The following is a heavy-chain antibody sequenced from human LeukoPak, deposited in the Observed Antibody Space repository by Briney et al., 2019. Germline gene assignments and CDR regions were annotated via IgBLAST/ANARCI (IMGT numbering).Heavy chain of an antibody. V-gene: IGHV1-18*01. D-gene: IGHD1-1*01. Sequence: ASVKVSCKASGYTFSSCAISWVRQAPGQGLEWMGWITAYNGNRLYAQRFQGRITLTTDTSTSTSYMELRSLEYDDTAIYYCARDNDKVVDHWGQGTLVTVSS. CDR3: ARDNDKVVDH. CDR1: GYTFSSCA. CDR2: ITAYNGNR. J-gene: IGHJ4*01.